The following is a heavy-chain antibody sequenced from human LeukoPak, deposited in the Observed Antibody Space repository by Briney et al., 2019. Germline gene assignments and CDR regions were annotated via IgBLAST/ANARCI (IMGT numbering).Heavy chain of an antibody. Sequence: GGSLRLSCAASGFTLSSYNLNWVRQAPGKGLEWVSSISSSSTYIFYADSLKGRFTISRDNAKNSLYLQMNSLRAEDTAVYYCARGASPSLIFDYWGQGTLVTVSS. D-gene: IGHD2-21*01. J-gene: IGHJ4*02. V-gene: IGHV3-21*01. CDR3: ARGASPSLIFDY. CDR2: ISSSSTYI. CDR1: GFTLSSYN.